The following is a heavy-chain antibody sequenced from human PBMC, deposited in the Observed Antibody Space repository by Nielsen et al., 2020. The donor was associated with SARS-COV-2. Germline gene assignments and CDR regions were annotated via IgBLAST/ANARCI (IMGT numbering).Heavy chain of an antibody. J-gene: IGHJ5*02. D-gene: IGHD5-18*01. CDR3: AKVTGYTFDP. Sequence: SVKVSCKASGFTFTSSAVQWVRQARGQRPEWIGWIVVGSGNTAYAQKFHERVTLTRDMSTNTAYMELNSLRAEDTAVYYCAKVTGYTFDPWGQGTLVTVSS. V-gene: IGHV1-58*01. CDR2: IVVGSGNT. CDR1: GFTFTSSA.